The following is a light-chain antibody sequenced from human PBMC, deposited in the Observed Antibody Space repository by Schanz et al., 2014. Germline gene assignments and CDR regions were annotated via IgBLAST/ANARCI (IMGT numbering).Light chain of an antibody. Sequence: QSALTQPPSASGSPGQSVTISCTGTSSDVGGYNYVSWYQQHPGKAPKLMIYGVSHRPSGVPDRFSGSKSGNTASLTISGLQAEDEADYYCTSYISSSFFWVFGGGTKLTVL. J-gene: IGLJ3*02. CDR3: TSYISSSFFWV. V-gene: IGLV2-8*01. CDR2: GVS. CDR1: SSDVGGYNY.